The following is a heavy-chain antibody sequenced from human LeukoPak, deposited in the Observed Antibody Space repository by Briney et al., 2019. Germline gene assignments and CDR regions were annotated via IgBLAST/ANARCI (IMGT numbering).Heavy chain of an antibody. CDR3: ARDGGIVLVEAAMAPVGLGG. CDR1: GFSFSDSG. J-gene: IGHJ4*02. CDR2: IRYDGSEE. D-gene: IGHD5-18*01. V-gene: IGHV3-33*01. Sequence: GRSLRLSCAASGFSFSDSGMHWVRQAPGKGLEWLAVIRYDGSEEYYADSVKGRFTISRDNSKNTLYLQMNSLRVEDTAVYYCARDGGIVLVEAAMAPVGLGGWGQGILVTVCS.